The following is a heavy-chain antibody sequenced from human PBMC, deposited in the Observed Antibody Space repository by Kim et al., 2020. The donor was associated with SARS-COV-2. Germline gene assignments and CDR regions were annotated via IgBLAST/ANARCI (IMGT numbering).Heavy chain of an antibody. Sequence: GGSLRLSCAASGFTFSSFAMSWVRQAPGKGLEWVSGISGSGVSTYYADSVKGRFTISRDNSKNTLYLQMNSLRAEDTAVYYCAWGYSGYDSPLDFDYWGQGTLVTVSS. D-gene: IGHD5-12*01. V-gene: IGHV3-23*01. CDR1: GFTFSSFA. J-gene: IGHJ4*02. CDR3: AWGYSGYDSPLDFDY. CDR2: ISGSGVST.